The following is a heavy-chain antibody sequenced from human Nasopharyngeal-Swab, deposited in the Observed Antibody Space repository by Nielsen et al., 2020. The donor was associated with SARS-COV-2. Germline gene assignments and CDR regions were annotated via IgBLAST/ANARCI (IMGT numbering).Heavy chain of an antibody. D-gene: IGHD5-18*01. CDR3: AKVGYIFGDKFDP. J-gene: IGHJ5*02. CDR1: GVSITSQY. V-gene: IGHV4-59*11. Sequence: GSLRLSCTVSGVSITSQYWSWIRQPPGKGLEWIGYISHNSGTSYNPSLKSRVTMFMDTSKNQFSLRLRSVTAADTAVYYCAKVGYIFGDKFDPWGQGILVTVSS. CDR2: ISHNSGT.